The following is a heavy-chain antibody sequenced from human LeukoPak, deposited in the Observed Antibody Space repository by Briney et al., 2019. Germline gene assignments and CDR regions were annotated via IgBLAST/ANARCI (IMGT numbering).Heavy chain of an antibody. CDR2: IRSKANNYAT. Sequence: GGSLRLSCAASGFTFSGSAMHWVRQASGKGLEWVGRIRSKANNYATAYAASVRGRFTISRDDSKNTAYLQMNSLKTEDTAVYYCRYYDILTGSYQPDYWGQGTLVTVSS. CDR3: RYYDILTGSYQPDY. CDR1: GFTFSGSA. J-gene: IGHJ4*02. V-gene: IGHV3-73*01. D-gene: IGHD3-9*01.